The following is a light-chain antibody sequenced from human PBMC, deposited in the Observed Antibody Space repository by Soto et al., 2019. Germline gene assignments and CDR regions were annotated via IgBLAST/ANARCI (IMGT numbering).Light chain of an antibody. J-gene: IGLJ7*01. CDR3: SSYTSSSTRV. CDR1: SSDVGGYNY. Sequence: QSALTQPASVSGSPGQSITISCTGTSSDVGGYNYVSWYQQHPGKAPKLMIYDVSNRPSGVSNRFSGSKSGNTDSLTISGLQAEDEADYYCSSYTSSSTRVFGTGTQLTVL. V-gene: IGLV2-14*01. CDR2: DVS.